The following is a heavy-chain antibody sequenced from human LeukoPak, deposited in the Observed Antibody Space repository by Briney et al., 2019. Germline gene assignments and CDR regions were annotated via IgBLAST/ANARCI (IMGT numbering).Heavy chain of an antibody. CDR1: GYTFTDYY. CDR3: ATDSYPYCTNGVCYAY. V-gene: IGHV1-69-2*01. Sequence: ASVKVPCKVSGYTFTDYYMHWVQQAPGKGLEWMGLVDPEDGETIYAEKFQGRVTITADTSTDTAYMELSSLRSEDTAVYYCATDSYPYCTNGVCYAYWGQGTLVTVSS. CDR2: VDPEDGET. D-gene: IGHD2-8*01. J-gene: IGHJ4*02.